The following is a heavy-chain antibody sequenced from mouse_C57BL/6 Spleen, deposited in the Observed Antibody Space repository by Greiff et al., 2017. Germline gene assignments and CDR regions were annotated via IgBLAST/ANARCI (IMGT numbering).Heavy chain of an antibody. D-gene: IGHD1-1*01. Sequence: EVQLQQSGPELVKPGASVKISCKASGYTFTDYYMNWVKQSHGKSLEWIGDINPNNGGTSYNQKFKGKATLTVDKSSSTAYMELRSLTSEDSAVYYCARRGGDYYGSSYLAYWGKGTLVTVSA. CDR3: ARRGGDYYGSSYLAY. CDR2: INPNNGGT. J-gene: IGHJ3*01. V-gene: IGHV1-26*01. CDR1: GYTFTDYY.